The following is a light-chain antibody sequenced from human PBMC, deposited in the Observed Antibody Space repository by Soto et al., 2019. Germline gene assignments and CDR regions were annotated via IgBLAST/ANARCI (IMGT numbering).Light chain of an antibody. J-gene: IGLJ1*01. V-gene: IGLV2-14*01. CDR2: ASS. CDR1: SNDVGSYNY. Sequence: QSALTQPASVSGSPGQSITISCTGTSNDVGSYNYVSWYQHHPGKAPRLMIYASSNRPSGVSHRFSGSRSGNTASLTISGLQAEDEADYYCSSYTSSITYVFGTGTKLTVL. CDR3: SSYTSSITYV.